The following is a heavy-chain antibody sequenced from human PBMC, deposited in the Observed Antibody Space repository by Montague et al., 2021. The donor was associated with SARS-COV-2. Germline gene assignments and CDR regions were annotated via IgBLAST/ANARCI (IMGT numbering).Heavy chain of an antibody. CDR2: ISGSGDKT. J-gene: IGHJ6*02. D-gene: IGHD2-15*01. V-gene: IGHV3-23*01. CDR3: AKDLFCSGGDCYFYGMDL. CDR1: GFTFSTYA. Sequence: SLRLSCAASGFTFSTYAMCWVRRAPGKGLEWVSAISGSGDKTYYAESVEGRFTISRDNSKNTVSLQMNSLRVEDTAVYYCAKDLFCSGGDCYFYGMDLWGQGTTVTVSS.